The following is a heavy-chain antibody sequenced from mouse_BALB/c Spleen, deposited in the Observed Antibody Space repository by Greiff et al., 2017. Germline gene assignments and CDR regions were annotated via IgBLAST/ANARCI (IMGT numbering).Heavy chain of an antibody. J-gene: IGHJ4*01. CDR3: ARLSMNYYAMDY. V-gene: IGHV5-12-1*01. Sequence: EVKLVESGGGLVKPGGSLKLSCAASGFAFSSYDMSWVRQTPEKRLEWVAYISSGGGSTYYPDTVKGRFTISRDNAKNTLYLQMSSLKSEDTAMYYCARLSMNYYAMDYWGQGTSVTVSS. D-gene: IGHD2-10*02. CDR2: ISSGGGST. CDR1: GFAFSSYD.